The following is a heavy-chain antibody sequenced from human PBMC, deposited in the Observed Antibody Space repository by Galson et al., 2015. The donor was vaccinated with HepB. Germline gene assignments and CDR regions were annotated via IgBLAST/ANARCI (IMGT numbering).Heavy chain of an antibody. Sequence: SVKVSCKASGYTFTSYYMHWVRQAPGQGPEWMGIINPSGGSTTYAQKFQDRVTMTRDRSTSTAYMQLSNLTSEDTAVYYCARRLVLGYMDVWGKGTTVIVS. CDR1: GYTFTSYY. V-gene: IGHV1-46*01. CDR2: INPSGGST. CDR3: ARRLVLGYMDV. J-gene: IGHJ6*03. D-gene: IGHD3-10*01.